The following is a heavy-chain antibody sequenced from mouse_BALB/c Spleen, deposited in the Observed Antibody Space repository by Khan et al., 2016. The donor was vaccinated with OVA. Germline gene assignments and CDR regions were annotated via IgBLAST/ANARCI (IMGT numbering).Heavy chain of an antibody. J-gene: IGHJ3*01. Sequence: EVQLVESGGGLVQPKGSLKLSCAASGFTFKIYAMNWVRQAPGKGLEWVARIRSKSNNYVTYYADSVKDRFTISRTDSQSMLYLQMNNLKTEDTAMYYCVRHELYGNYVFAYWGQGTLVTVSA. CDR1: GFTFKIYA. CDR3: VRHELYGNYVFAY. D-gene: IGHD2-1*01. CDR2: IRSKSNNYVT. V-gene: IGHV10-1*02.